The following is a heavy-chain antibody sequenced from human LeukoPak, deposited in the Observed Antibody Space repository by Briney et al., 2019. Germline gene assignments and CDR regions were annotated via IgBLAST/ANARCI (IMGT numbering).Heavy chain of an antibody. J-gene: IGHJ4*02. CDR1: GSPITEYY. D-gene: IGHD1-26*01. CDR3: ARDRGTTGYYYLDS. Sequence: PSETLSLTCSVSGSPITEYYWSWIRQPPGKGPEWIGYIYHTGSTNYSPSLKSRVTMSVDASRNQFSLKLVSVTAADTAVYYCARDRGTTGYYYLDSWGQGILVTVSS. CDR2: IYHTGST. V-gene: IGHV4-59*01.